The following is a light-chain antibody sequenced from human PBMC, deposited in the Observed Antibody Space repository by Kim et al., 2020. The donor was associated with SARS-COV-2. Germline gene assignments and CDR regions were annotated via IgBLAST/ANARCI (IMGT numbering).Light chain of an antibody. CDR3: QGWERGSDTEV. J-gene: IGLJ7*01. CDR2: YDE. V-gene: IGLV3-21*01. CDR1: DIRSKS. Sequence: SSGGTDIRSKSVYWYRNKPGQGPVLVLDYDEDSTRGTPVPFSFSNSGNTTTLTLTRIGAGDEADSYCQGWERGSDTEVFGGGTQLTVL.